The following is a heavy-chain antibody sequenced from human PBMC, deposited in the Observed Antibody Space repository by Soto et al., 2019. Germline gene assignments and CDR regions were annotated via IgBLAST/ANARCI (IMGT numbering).Heavy chain of an antibody. CDR1: GGSFSGYY. J-gene: IGHJ4*02. D-gene: IGHD6-13*01. V-gene: IGHV4-34*01. CDR2: INHSGST. CDR3: ARARNGSSWLDY. Sequence: SETLSLTCAVYGGSFSGYYWSWIRQPPGKGLEWIGEINHSGSTNYNPSLKSRVTISVDTSKNQFSLKLSSVTAADTAVYYCARARNGSSWLDYWGQGTLVTVSS.